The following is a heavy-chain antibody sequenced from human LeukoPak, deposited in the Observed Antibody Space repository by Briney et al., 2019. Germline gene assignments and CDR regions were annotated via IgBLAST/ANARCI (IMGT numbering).Heavy chain of an antibody. Sequence: PSETLSLACWVYGRCILNTQCGSVRQPPGKGLEWIGYIYDSGSTNYNPSLKSRVTISEDTSKNQFSLKLSSVTAADTAVYYSARQSSDRATTDYWGQGTLVTVSS. CDR1: GRCILNTQ. CDR3: ARQSSDRATTDY. CDR2: IYDSGST. J-gene: IGHJ4*02. V-gene: IGHV4-59*08. D-gene: IGHD3-22*01.